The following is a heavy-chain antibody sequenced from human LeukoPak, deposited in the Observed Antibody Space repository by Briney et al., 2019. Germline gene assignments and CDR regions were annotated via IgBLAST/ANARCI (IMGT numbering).Heavy chain of an antibody. J-gene: IGHJ4*02. V-gene: IGHV3-7*01. Sequence: GGSLRLSCAASGFTFSSYSMNWVRQAPGKGLEWVANIKQDGSEKYYVDSVKGRFTISRDNAKNSLHLQMNSLRAEDTAVYYCARFVGEPPYFDFWGQGTLVTVSS. CDR1: GFTFSSYS. D-gene: IGHD3-16*01. CDR3: ARFVGEPPYFDF. CDR2: IKQDGSEK.